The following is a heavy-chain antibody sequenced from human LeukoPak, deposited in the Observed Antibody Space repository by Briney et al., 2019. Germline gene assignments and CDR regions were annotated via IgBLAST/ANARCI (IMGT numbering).Heavy chain of an antibody. J-gene: IGHJ4*02. V-gene: IGHV1-18*01. CDR2: ISAYNGNT. D-gene: IGHD3-22*01. Sequence: ASVKVSCKASGYTFSSYGISWVRRAPGQGLEWMGWISAYNGNTNYAQKLQGRVTMTTDTSTSTAFMELRSLRSDDTAVYYCARDAKKYYYDSSGYYYWGQGTLVTVSS. CDR1: GYTFSSYG. CDR3: ARDAKKYYYDSSGYYY.